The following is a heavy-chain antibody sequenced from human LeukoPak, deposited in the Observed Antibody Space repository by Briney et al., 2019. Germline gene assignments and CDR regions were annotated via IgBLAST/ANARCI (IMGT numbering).Heavy chain of an antibody. J-gene: IGHJ6*03. CDR2: INHSGST. V-gene: IGHV4-34*01. CDR3: ARVRSYCYYYMDV. CDR1: GGSFSGYY. Sequence: SETLSLTCAVYGGSFSGYYWSWIRQPPGKGLEWIGEINHSGSTNYNPSLKSPVTISVDTSNNQFSLKVRSVTAADTAVYYCARVRSYCYYYMDVWGKGTTVTVSS.